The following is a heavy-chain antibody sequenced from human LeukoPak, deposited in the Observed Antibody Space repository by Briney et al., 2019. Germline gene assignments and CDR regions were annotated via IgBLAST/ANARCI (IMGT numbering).Heavy chain of an antibody. J-gene: IGHJ3*02. CDR2: VYYSGNT. CDR3: ARDTRDAFDI. V-gene: IGHV4-59*01. CDR1: GGSISGFY. Sequence: KPSETLSLTCTVSGGSISGFYWNWIRQPPGKGLEWIGYVYYSGNTNYNPSLKSRVTISLDTSKNQFSLKLRSVTAADTAVYYCARDTRDAFDIWGQGT.